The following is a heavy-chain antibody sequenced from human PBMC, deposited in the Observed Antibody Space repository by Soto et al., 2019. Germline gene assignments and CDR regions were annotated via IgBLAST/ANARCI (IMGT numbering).Heavy chain of an antibody. D-gene: IGHD5-18*01. CDR1: GFTFSSYA. J-gene: IGHJ6*02. CDR3: AIQRGRIQLWSVGMDV. V-gene: IGHV3-23*01. CDR2: ISGSGGST. Sequence: GGSLRLSCAASGFTFSSYAMSWVRQAPGKGLEWVSAISGSGGSTYYADSVKGRFTISRDNSKNTLYLQMNSLRAEDTAVYYCAIQRGRIQLWSVGMDVWGQGTTVTVSS.